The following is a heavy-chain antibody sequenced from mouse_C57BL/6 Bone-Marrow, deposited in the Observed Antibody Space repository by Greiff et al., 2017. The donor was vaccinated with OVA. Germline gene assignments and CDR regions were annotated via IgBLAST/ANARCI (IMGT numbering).Heavy chain of an antibody. D-gene: IGHD4-1*01. CDR3: ARRLTGSYAMDY. CDR1: EYEFPSHD. J-gene: IGHJ4*01. V-gene: IGHV5-2*01. Sequence: EVQLQQSGGGLVQPGESLKLSCESNEYEFPSHDMSWVRKTPEKRLELVAAINSDGGSTYYPDTMERRFIISSDNTKKTLYLQMSSLRSEDTALYYCARRLTGSYAMDYWGQGTSVTVSS. CDR2: INSDGGST.